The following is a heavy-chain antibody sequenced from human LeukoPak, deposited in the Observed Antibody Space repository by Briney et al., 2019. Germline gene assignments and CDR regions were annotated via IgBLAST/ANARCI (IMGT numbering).Heavy chain of an antibody. D-gene: IGHD3-22*01. CDR2: INAGNGNT. CDR1: GYTFTSYA. J-gene: IGHJ4*02. V-gene: IGHV1-3*01. CDR3: ARAGRRITMIVVVITFDY. Sequence: ASVKVSCTASGYTFTSYAMHWVRQAPGQRLEWMGWINAGNGNTKYSQKFQGRVTITRDTSASTAYMGLSSLRSEDTAVYYCARAGRRITMIVVVITFDYWGQGTLVTVSS.